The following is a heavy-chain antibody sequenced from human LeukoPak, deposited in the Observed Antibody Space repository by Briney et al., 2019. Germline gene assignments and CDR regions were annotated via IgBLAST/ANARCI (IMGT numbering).Heavy chain of an antibody. CDR2: IYGDGTT. CDR1: GFTVSNDY. J-gene: IGHJ5*02. Sequence: HPGGSLRLSCAASGFTVSNDYMAWVRQAPGRGLEWVSLIYGDGTTLYTDSVKGRFTISRDNFKNTLYLQMSSLRPEDTALYYCARDRAGAQSWVALDPWGQGTLVTVSS. CDR3: ARDRAGAQSWVALDP. V-gene: IGHV3-66*02. D-gene: IGHD3-10*01.